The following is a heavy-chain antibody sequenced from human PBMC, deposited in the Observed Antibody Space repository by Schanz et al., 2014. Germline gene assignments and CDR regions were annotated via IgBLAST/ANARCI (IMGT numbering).Heavy chain of an antibody. J-gene: IGHJ4*02. D-gene: IGHD4-17*01. V-gene: IGHV3-30*09. Sequence: QVQLLQFGGGVVQPGRSLRLSCAASGFTFSSYAMHWVRQAPGKGLEWVALISNDGSIKYYADSVEGRFAISRDRFQNTLYLRMSSLRAEDTAVYYCARPRFDYGEVDYWGQGTLVTVSS. CDR1: GFTFSSYA. CDR3: ARPRFDYGEVDY. CDR2: ISNDGSIK.